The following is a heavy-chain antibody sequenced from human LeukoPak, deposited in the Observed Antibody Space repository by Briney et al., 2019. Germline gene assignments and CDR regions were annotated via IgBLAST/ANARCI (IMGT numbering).Heavy chain of an antibody. V-gene: IGHV1-2*02. D-gene: IGHD1-26*01. Sequence: ASVKVSCKASGYTFTSYYMHWVRQAPGQGLEWMGIINPSGGSTNYAQKFQGRVTMTRDTSISTAYMELSRLRSDDTAVYYCARDVGGDYYYYMDVWGKGTTVTISS. CDR3: ARDVGGDYYYYMDV. CDR1: GYTFTSYY. J-gene: IGHJ6*03. CDR2: INPSGGST.